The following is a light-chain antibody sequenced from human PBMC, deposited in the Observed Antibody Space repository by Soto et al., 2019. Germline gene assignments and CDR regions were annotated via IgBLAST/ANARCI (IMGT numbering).Light chain of an antibody. V-gene: IGKV1-5*01. CDR3: QQYDGH. Sequence: DIRLTQSPSTVSASVGDRVTITCRASQSINTWLAWYQQKPGKAPRVLIYDASSLQSGVPSRFSGSGSATEFTLTISSLEPDDFVTYYCQQYDGHFGQGTKLEIK. CDR2: DAS. J-gene: IGKJ2*01. CDR1: QSINTW.